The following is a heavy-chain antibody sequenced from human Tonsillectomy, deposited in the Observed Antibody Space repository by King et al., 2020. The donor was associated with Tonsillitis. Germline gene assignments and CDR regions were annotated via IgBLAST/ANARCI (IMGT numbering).Heavy chain of an antibody. Sequence: VQLVESGGNLVKPGGYLRLSCAASGFSFSNAWMNWVRQAPGKGLEWVGRIKSKTDGGTTDYAAPVKGRFTISRDESKNTLFLQMNSLKTEDTAVYYCTTGLGSPYYYWIDYCGQGALVTVSS. V-gene: IGHV3-15*07. CDR3: TTGLGSPYYYWIDY. D-gene: IGHD3-22*01. J-gene: IGHJ4*02. CDR2: IKSKTDGGTT. CDR1: GFSFSNAW.